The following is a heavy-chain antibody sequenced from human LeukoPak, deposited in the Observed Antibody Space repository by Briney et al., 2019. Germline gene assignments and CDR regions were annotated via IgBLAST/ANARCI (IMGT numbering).Heavy chain of an antibody. CDR3: AIVAPFTRDNDF. Sequence: SDTLSLTCTLSGHSISSGYYWGWIRQPPGKGLEWIGSIYHSGSTYYNPSLKSRVTISVDTSKHKFSLKLSSVTAADPAVYCWAIVAPFTRDNDFWGQGTLVTVSS. CDR1: GHSISSGYY. J-gene: IGHJ4*02. CDR2: IYHSGST. V-gene: IGHV4-38-2*02. D-gene: IGHD3/OR15-3a*01.